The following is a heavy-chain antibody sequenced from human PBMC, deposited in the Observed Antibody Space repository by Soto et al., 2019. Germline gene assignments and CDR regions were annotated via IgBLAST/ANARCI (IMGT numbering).Heavy chain of an antibody. CDR1: GFTFSSYS. V-gene: IGHV3-21*01. Sequence: EVQLVESGGGLVKPGGSLRLSCAASGFTFSSYSMNWVRQAPGKGLEWVSSISSSSSYIYYADSVKGRFTISRDNAKNALYLQINSLRAEDTAVYYCAIDFDWLSLVDYLRQGTLVTVSS. D-gene: IGHD3-9*01. J-gene: IGHJ4*02. CDR2: ISSSSSYI. CDR3: AIDFDWLSLVDY.